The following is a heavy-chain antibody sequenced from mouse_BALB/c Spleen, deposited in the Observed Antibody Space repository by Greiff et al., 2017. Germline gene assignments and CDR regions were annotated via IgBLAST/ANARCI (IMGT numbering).Heavy chain of an antibody. CDR2: IWSDGST. D-gene: IGHD2-14*01. CDR1: GYSLTSYG. Sequence: VKVVESGPDLVAPSQSLSITCTASGYSLTSYGVHWVRQPPGKGLEWLVVIWSDGSTTYNSALKSRLSISKDNSKSQVFLKMNSLQTDDTAMYYCARQGRYDDYNSMDYWGQGTSVTVSS. V-gene: IGHV2-6-2*01. J-gene: IGHJ4*01. CDR3: ARQGRYDDYNSMDY.